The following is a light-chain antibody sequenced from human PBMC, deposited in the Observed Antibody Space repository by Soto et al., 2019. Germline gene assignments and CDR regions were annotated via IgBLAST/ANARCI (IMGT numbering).Light chain of an antibody. CDR1: QSADSN. CDR3: QQYTDWPLT. J-gene: IGKJ4*01. V-gene: IGKV3D-15*01. CDR2: GAS. Sequence: EIVMTQSPSTLSVSPGDGATLSCRASQSADSNLAWYQQKPGQTPRLLIYGASTRPTGIPARFSGGGSGTEFTLTIIGLQSEDSAVYYCQQYTDWPLTFGGGTKVDIK.